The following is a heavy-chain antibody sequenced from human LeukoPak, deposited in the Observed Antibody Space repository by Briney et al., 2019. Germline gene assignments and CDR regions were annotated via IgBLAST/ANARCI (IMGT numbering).Heavy chain of an antibody. CDR1: GFTFSDYY. CDR3: AREVGGRRGGFDP. V-gene: IGHV3-11*06. CDR2: ISSSSSYI. J-gene: IGHJ5*02. Sequence: MTGGSLRLSCAASGFTFSDYYMSWIRQAPGKGLEWVSSISSSSSYIYYADSVKGRFTISRDNAKNSLYLQMNSLRAEDTAVYYCAREVGGRRGGFDPWGQGTLVTVSS. D-gene: IGHD3-10*01.